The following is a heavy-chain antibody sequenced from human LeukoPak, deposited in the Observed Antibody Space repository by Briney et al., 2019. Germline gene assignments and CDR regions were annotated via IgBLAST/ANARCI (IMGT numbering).Heavy chain of an antibody. D-gene: IGHD6-19*01. V-gene: IGHV3-7*01. CDR2: IKQDGSEK. CDR1: GFTSIAYA. Sequence: PGGSLRLSCVGSGFTSIAYALTWARQAPGKGLEGVANIKQDGSEKYYVDSVKGRFTISRDNAKNSLYLQMNSLRAEDTAVYYCARVRPWLGYFDYWGQGTLVTVSS. CDR3: ARVRPWLGYFDY. J-gene: IGHJ4*02.